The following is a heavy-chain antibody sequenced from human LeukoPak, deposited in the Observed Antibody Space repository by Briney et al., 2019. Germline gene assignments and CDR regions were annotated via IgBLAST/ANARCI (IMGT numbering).Heavy chain of an antibody. CDR2: ILPIFAPA. V-gene: IGHV1-69*13. Sequence: SVKVSCKASARTFSSYAISWVRQAPGQGIEWMGGILPIFAPANYAQKFQGRVTITADESASPAYMGLSSLRSKDTAVYYCARDVSFDCSGGSCYSWGQGTLVTVSS. CDR1: ARTFSSYA. CDR3: ARDVSFDCSGGSCYS. D-gene: IGHD2-15*01. J-gene: IGHJ4*02.